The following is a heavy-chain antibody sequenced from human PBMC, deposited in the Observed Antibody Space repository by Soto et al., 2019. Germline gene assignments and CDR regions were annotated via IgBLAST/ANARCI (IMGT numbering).Heavy chain of an antibody. J-gene: IGHJ2*01. CDR3: ARGIAAAGYWYFDL. D-gene: IGHD6-13*01. V-gene: IGHV3-7*01. CDR2: IKQDGSEK. CDR1: GFTFSSYC. Sequence: EVQLVESGGGLVQPGGSLRLSCAASGFTFSSYCMSWVRQAPGKGLEWVANIKQDGSEKYYVDSVKGRFTISRDNAKNSLYLQMNSLRAEDTAVYYCARGIAAAGYWYFDLWGRGTLVTVSS.